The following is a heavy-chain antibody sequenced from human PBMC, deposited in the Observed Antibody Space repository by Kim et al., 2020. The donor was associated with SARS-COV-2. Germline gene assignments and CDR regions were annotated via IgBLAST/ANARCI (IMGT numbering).Heavy chain of an antibody. J-gene: IGHJ4*02. Sequence: GGSLSLSCAASGFTFSRYAMHWVRQAPGKGLEWVAVISYDGSNKYYADSVKGRFTISRDNSKNTLYLQMNSLRAEDTAVYYCARDGEAPLLLWFGELWLYYFDDWGQGTLVTVSS. CDR1: GFTFSRYA. CDR3: ARDGEAPLLLWFGELWLYYFDD. D-gene: IGHD3-10*01. V-gene: IGHV3-30-3*01. CDR2: ISYDGSNK.